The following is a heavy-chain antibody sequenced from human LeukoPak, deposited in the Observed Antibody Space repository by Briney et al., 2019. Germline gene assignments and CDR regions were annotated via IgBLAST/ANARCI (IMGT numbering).Heavy chain of an antibody. Sequence: SETLSLTRTVSGGSISSYYWSWIRQPPGKGLEWIGYIYYSGSTNYNPSLKSRVTISVDTSKNQFSLKLSSVTAADTAVYYCARVLRATIDAFDIWGQGTMVTVSS. V-gene: IGHV4-59*01. D-gene: IGHD5-12*01. CDR1: GGSISSYY. CDR2: IYYSGST. J-gene: IGHJ3*02. CDR3: ARVLRATIDAFDI.